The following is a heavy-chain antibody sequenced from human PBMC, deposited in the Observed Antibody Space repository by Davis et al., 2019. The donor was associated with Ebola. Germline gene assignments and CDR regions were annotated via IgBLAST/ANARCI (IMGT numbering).Heavy chain of an antibody. J-gene: IGHJ4*02. V-gene: IGHV3-30-3*01. CDR1: GFTFSSYA. Sequence: GESLKISCAASGFTFSSYAMHWVRQAPGKGLEWVAVISYDGSNKYYADSVKGRFTISRDNSKNTLYLQMNSLRAEDTAVYYCARDPKVGAVDYWGQGTLVTVSS. CDR3: ARDPKVGAVDY. D-gene: IGHD1-26*01. CDR2: ISYDGSNK.